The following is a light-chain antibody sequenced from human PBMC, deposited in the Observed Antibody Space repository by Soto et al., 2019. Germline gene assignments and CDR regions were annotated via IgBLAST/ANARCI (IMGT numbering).Light chain of an antibody. Sequence: QSVLTQPPSASGSPGQSVTISCTGTSSDVGDYKFVSWYQQHPGKAPKLMIYEVSRRLSGVPDRFSGSKSGNTASLTVSGLQAEDEADYYCSSYAGNNNVVFGGGTKLTVL. CDR1: SSDVGDYKF. CDR3: SSYAGNNNVV. J-gene: IGLJ2*01. V-gene: IGLV2-8*01. CDR2: EVS.